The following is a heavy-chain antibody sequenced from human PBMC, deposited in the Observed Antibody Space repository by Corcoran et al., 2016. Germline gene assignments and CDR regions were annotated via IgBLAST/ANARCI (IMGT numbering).Heavy chain of an antibody. V-gene: IGHV4-39*01. Sequence: QLQLQESGPGLVKPSETLSLTCTVSGGSIVSKSYSWVWIRQPPGKGLKWIGNIFTSGSSYYNPSLKSRVTMFVDTSKNQFFLNLSSLTAAATAVYYGARLDCGGDCYYGRRWNFDFWGQGTLVTVSS. CDR1: GGSIVSKSYS. D-gene: IGHD2-21*02. J-gene: IGHJ4*02. CDR3: ARLDCGGDCYYGRRWNFDF. CDR2: IFTSGSS.